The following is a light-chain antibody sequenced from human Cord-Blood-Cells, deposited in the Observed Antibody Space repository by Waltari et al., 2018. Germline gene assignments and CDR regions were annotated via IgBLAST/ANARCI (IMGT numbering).Light chain of an antibody. CDR1: SSDVGSYTL. CDR3: CSYAGSSTV. Sequence: QSALTQPASVSGSPGQSVTISCTGTSSDVGSYTLVSWYQQHPGKAPKRMIYEGSKRPSGVSNRVSGSKSGNTASLTISGLQAEDEADYFCCSYAGSSTVFGGGTKLTGL. J-gene: IGLJ3*02. V-gene: IGLV2-23*01. CDR2: EGS.